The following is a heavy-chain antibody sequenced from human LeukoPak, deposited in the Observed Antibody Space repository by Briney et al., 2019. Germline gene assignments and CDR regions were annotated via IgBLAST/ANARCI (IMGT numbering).Heavy chain of an antibody. CDR3: ARDRTIVGAISLQMDV. J-gene: IGHJ6*04. Sequence: RWASVKVSCKASGYTFTGYYMHWVRQAPGQGLEWMGWINPDSGGTNYAQKFQGRVTMTRDTSISIAYMELSRLRSDDTAVYYCARDRTIVGAISLQMDVWGKGTTVTVSS. D-gene: IGHD1-26*01. CDR1: GYTFTGYY. CDR2: INPDSGGT. V-gene: IGHV1-2*02.